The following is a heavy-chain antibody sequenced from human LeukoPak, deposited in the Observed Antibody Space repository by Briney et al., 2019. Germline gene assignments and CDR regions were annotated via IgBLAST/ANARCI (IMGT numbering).Heavy chain of an antibody. CDR3: ATERAVAGSGGDYYYYYMDV. Sequence: GASVKVSCKVSGYTLTELSMHWVRQAPGKGLEWMGGFDPEDGETIYAQKFQGRVTMTEDTSTDTAYMELSSLRSEDTAVYYCATERAVAGSGGDYYYYYMDVWGRGTTVTVSS. CDR1: GYTLTELS. CDR2: FDPEDGET. J-gene: IGHJ6*03. V-gene: IGHV1-24*01. D-gene: IGHD6-19*01.